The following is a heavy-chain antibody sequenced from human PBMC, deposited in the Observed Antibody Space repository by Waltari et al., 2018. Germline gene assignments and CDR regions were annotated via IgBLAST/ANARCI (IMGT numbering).Heavy chain of an antibody. CDR1: GESFLGYF. J-gene: IGHJ4*01. CDR3: ARYGEVPASYFFDH. V-gene: IGHV4-34*01. D-gene: IGHD2-21*01. CDR2: IHYSGST. Sequence: QVQLHQWGAGQLKPSETLSLTCAVSGESFLGYFWGWVRQSPGKGLERLGSIHYSGSTNYNPTLESRLSLSVDTTKKQFSLKLTSVTAADAALYFCARYGEVPASYFFDHWGQGTLVTVSS.